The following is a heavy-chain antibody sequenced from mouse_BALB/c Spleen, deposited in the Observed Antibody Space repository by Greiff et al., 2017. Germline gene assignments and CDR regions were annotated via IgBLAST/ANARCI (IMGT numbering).Heavy chain of an antibody. CDR1: GYTFTSYT. D-gene: IGHD1-2*01. Sequence: QVQLKESAAELARPGASVKMSCKASGYTFTSYTMHWVKQRPGQGLEWIGYINPSSGYTEYNQKFKDKTTLTADKSSSTAYMQLSSLTSEDSAVYYCARRGSLLPFDYWGQGTTLTVSS. CDR3: ARRGSLLPFDY. J-gene: IGHJ2*01. V-gene: IGHV1-4*02. CDR2: INPSSGYT.